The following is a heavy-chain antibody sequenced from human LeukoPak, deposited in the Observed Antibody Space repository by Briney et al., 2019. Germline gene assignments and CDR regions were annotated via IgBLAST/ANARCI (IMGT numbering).Heavy chain of an antibody. V-gene: IGHV4-59*08. CDR3: ARRRYSSGRPPEVDY. CDR2: IYYSGST. CDR1: GGSISSYY. D-gene: IGHD6-19*01. J-gene: IGHJ4*02. Sequence: SETLSLTCTVSGGSISSYYWSWIRQPPGKGLEWIGYIYYSGSTNYNPSLKSRVTISVDTSKNQFPLKLSSVTAADTAVYYCARRRYSSGRPPEVDYWGQGTLVTVSS.